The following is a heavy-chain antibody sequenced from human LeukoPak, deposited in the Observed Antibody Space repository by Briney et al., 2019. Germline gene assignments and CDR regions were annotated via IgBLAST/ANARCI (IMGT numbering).Heavy chain of an antibody. CDR3: ARDRGAYCGGDCYLGFDY. Sequence: GGSLRLSCAASGFTFSSYEMNWVRQAPGKGLEWVSYISSSGSTIYYADSVKGRFTISRDNAKKSLYLQMTSLTAEDTAVYYCARDRGAYCGGDCYLGFDYWGRGTLVTVSS. V-gene: IGHV3-48*03. D-gene: IGHD2-21*02. CDR1: GFTFSSYE. CDR2: ISSSGSTI. J-gene: IGHJ4*01.